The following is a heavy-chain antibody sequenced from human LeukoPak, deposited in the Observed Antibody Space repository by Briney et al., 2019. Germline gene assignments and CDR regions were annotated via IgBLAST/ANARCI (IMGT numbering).Heavy chain of an antibody. CDR1: GFTFTTNV. D-gene: IGHD6-19*01. Sequence: GGSLRLSCAASGFTFTTNVMTWVRQAPGKGLEWVAAIGADGGSTDYADSVGGRFTISRDNSKNNLFLQMNSLRAEDTALYYCARRVGGTPDYWGRGTLVTVSS. J-gene: IGHJ4*02. CDR2: IGADGGST. V-gene: IGHV3-23*01. CDR3: ARRVGGTPDY.